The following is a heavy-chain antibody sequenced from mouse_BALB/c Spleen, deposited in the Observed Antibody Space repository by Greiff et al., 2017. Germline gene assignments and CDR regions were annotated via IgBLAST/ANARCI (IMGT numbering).Heavy chain of an antibody. Sequence: QVQLQQPGAELVKPGASVKLSCKASGYTFTSYYMYWVKQRPGQGLEWIGGINPSNGGTNFNEKFKSKATLTVDKSSSTAYMQLSSLTSEDSAVYYCARTDYGYAWFAYWGQGTLVTVSA. CDR2: INPSNGGT. CDR1: GYTFTSYY. D-gene: IGHD1-2*01. V-gene: IGHV1S81*02. J-gene: IGHJ3*01. CDR3: ARTDYGYAWFAY.